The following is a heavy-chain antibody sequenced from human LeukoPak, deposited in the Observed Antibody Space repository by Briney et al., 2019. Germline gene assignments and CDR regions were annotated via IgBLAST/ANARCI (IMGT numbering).Heavy chain of an antibody. CDR3: ARDAIAVAGLGGY. D-gene: IGHD6-19*01. Sequence: ASVKVSCKASGYTFTDYNMHWVRQAPGQGLEWRGWINPNSGGTNYGQKFQDRVTMTRDTSISTAYMELSSLRFDDTAVYYCARDAIAVAGLGGYWGQGTLVTVSS. V-gene: IGHV1-2*02. J-gene: IGHJ4*02. CDR2: INPNSGGT. CDR1: GYTFTDYN.